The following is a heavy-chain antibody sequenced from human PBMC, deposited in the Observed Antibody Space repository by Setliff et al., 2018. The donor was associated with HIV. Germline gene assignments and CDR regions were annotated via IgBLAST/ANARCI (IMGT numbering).Heavy chain of an antibody. CDR2: ISSRSDYI. D-gene: IGHD6-13*01. Sequence: GGSLRLSCVASGFSFSTYSMNWVRQAPGKGLEWISYISSRSDYIYYAESVKGRFTISRDNSKDTLYRQLNSVRAEDTALYYCARDCTQWQQLPDYMDVWGKGTAVTVSS. V-gene: IGHV3-21*01. CDR1: GFSFSTYS. J-gene: IGHJ6*03. CDR3: ARDCTQWQQLPDYMDV.